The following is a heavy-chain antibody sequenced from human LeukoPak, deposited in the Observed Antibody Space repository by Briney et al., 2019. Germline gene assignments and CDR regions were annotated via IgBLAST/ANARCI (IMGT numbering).Heavy chain of an antibody. Sequence: PSETLSLTCTVSGGSISSSSYYWGWIRQPPGKGLEWIGSIYYSGSTYYNPSLKSRVTISVDTSKNQFSLKLSSVTAADTAVYYCARHKKHTFRYFDLWGRGTLVTVSS. J-gene: IGHJ2*01. CDR2: IYYSGST. V-gene: IGHV4-39*01. D-gene: IGHD3-16*01. CDR1: GGSISSSSYY. CDR3: ARHKKHTFRYFDL.